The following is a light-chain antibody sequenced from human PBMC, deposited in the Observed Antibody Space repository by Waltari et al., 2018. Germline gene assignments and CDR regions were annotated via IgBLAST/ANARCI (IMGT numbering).Light chain of an antibody. CDR3: NSYTSSSTLIL. CDR2: EVS. V-gene: IGLV2-14*01. CDR1: SSDIGGSNY. J-gene: IGLJ2*01. Sequence: QSALTQPASVSGSPGQSITISCTGTSSDIGGSNYVSWYQQPPGKAPKLMIYEVSHRPSGVSNRFSGSKSGNTASLTISGLQAEDEADYYCNSYTSSSTLILFGGGTKLTVL.